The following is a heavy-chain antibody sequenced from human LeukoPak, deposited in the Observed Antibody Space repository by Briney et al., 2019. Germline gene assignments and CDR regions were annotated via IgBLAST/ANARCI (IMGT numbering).Heavy chain of an antibody. CDR3: ASDRKVIAPSVSNFGRIDY. CDR1: GFIFSRYG. Sequence: GGSLRLSCAASGFIFSRYGMRGVPQAPGKGREWVLAISGRGSSTYYADSVKRRFPVSRDNSKSRLLLQMNTLTAGDARVFYCASDRKVIAPSVSNFGRIDYWGQGTLVTVSS. CDR2: ISGRGSST. V-gene: IGHV3-23*01. J-gene: IGHJ4*02. D-gene: IGHD6-13*01.